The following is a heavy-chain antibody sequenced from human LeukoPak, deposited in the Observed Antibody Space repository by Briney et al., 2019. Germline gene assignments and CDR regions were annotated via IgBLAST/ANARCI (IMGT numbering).Heavy chain of an antibody. CDR3: ARGTSGYGMDV. CDR1: GLTFSSYS. V-gene: IGHV3-21*01. CDR2: ISTSSNYI. J-gene: IGHJ6*02. Sequence: GGSLRLSCAASGLTFSSYSMNWVRQAPGKGLEWVSSISTSSNYIYCADSVKGRFTISRDNAKNSLYLQMNSLRAEDTAVYYCARGTSGYGMDVWGQGTTVTVSS.